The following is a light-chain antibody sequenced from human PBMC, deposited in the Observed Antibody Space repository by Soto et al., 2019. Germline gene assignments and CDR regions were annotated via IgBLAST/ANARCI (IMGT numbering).Light chain of an antibody. CDR1: QPVSSNF. CDR2: GAS. J-gene: IGKJ5*01. Sequence: DRAARDSRASQPVSSNFLAWYQQKPGQAPRLLIYGASSRASGIPDRFFGSGSGTDFTLTINRLEPEDFAVYYCQQYNNWPITFGQGTRLEIK. CDR3: QQYNNWPIT. V-gene: IGKV3-20*01.